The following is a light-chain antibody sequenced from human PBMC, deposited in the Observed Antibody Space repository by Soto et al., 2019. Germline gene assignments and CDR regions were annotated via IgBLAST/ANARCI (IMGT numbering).Light chain of an antibody. CDR3: GSYTSSSTRV. CDR1: SSDVGGYNY. CDR2: DVS. Sequence: QSALTQPASVSGSPGQSITISCTGTSSDVGGYNYVSWYQQHPGKAPKLMIYDVSNRPSGVSNRFSGSKSGSTASLTISGLQAEDEADYYCGSYTSSSTRVFGGGTKVTVL. J-gene: IGLJ2*01. V-gene: IGLV2-14*01.